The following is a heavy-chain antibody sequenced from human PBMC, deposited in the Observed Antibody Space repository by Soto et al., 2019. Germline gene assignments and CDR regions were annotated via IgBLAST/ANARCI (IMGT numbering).Heavy chain of an antibody. D-gene: IGHD2-2*01. J-gene: IGHJ5*02. CDR3: ARHLVVPWWFDP. Sequence: SETLSLTCTVSGGSITGYYWSWIRQPPGKGLEWIGHIYYSGSTNYNPSLKSRVTISVDTSKNQFSLKLSSVTAADTAVYYCARHLVVPWWFDPWGQGTLVTVSS. CDR1: GGSITGYY. CDR2: IYYSGST. V-gene: IGHV4-59*08.